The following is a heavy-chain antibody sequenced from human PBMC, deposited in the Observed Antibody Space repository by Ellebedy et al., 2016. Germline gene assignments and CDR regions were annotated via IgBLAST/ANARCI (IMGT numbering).Heavy chain of an antibody. J-gene: IGHJ6*02. Sequence: GGSLRLXXAASGFPFSTYAMHWVRQAPGKGLEWVAVMAYDGSNKDYGESVKGRFTISRDDSKDTLYLQMNSLRPEDTAVYYCAKVGCSGGSCYGMDVWGQGTTVTVSS. CDR3: AKVGCSGGSCYGMDV. D-gene: IGHD2-15*01. CDR1: GFPFSTYA. CDR2: MAYDGSNK. V-gene: IGHV3-30-3*01.